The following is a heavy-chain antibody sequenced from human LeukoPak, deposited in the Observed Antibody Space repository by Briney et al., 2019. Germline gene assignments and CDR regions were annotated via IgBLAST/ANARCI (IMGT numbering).Heavy chain of an antibody. CDR1: GGSISSYY. CDR2: IYYSGST. V-gene: IGHV4-59*01. D-gene: IGHD4-11*01. Sequence: SETLSLTCTVSGGSISSYYWSWIRQPPGKGLEWIGYIYYSGSTNYNPSLKSRVTISVDTSKNQFSLKLSSVTAADTAVYYCAREASNYYYHGMDVWGQGTTVTVSS. J-gene: IGHJ6*02. CDR3: AREASNYYYHGMDV.